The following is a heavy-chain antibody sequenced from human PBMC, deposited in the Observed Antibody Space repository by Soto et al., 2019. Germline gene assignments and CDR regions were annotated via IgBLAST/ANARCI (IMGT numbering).Heavy chain of an antibody. CDR1: GFTFDTHG. V-gene: IGHV3-30*09. CDR2: ISYEGSNK. D-gene: IGHD1-1*01. CDR3: ARVNPGNNLYYFNGLDV. Sequence: GGSLRLSCAASGFTFDTHGIHWVRQAPGKGLEWVALISYEGSNKYYSDSVKGRFAISRDNSKSTLFLHMNSLRVEDTGVYYCARVNPGNNLYYFNGLDVWGQGTSVTVSS. J-gene: IGHJ6*02.